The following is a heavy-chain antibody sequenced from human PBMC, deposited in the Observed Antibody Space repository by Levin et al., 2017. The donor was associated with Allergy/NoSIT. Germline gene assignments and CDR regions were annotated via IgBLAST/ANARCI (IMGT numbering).Heavy chain of an antibody. D-gene: IGHD3-22*01. J-gene: IGHJ6*02. CDR1: GYTFTSYG. CDR2: ISAYNGNT. CDR3: ARAYYYDSSGLGRYGMDV. V-gene: IGHV1-18*01. Sequence: ASVKVSCKASGYTFTSYGISWVRQAPGQGLEWMGWISAYNGNTNYAQKLQGRVTMTTDTSTSTAYMELRSLRSDDTAVYYCARAYYYDSSGLGRYGMDVWGQGTTVTVSS.